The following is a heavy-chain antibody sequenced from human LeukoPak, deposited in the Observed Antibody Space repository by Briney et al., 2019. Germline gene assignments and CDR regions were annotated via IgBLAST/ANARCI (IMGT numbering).Heavy chain of an antibody. J-gene: IGHJ4*02. D-gene: IGHD3-10*01. CDR1: GFTFSSYA. V-gene: IGHV3-30-3*01. CDR3: ARDGGYYGSGSYYNPSY. CDR2: ISYDGSNK. Sequence: PGGSLRLSCAASGFTFSSYAMHWVRQAPGKGLEWVAVISYDGSNKYYADSVKGRFTISGDDSKNTLYLQMNSLRAEDTAVYYCARDGGYYGSGSYYNPSYWGQGTLVTVSS.